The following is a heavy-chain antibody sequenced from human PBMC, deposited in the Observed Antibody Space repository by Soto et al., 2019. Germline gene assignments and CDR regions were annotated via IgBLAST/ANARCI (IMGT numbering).Heavy chain of an antibody. V-gene: IGHV4-39*01. Sequence: SETLSLTCTVSGGSISSSSYYWGWIRQPPGKGLEWIGSIYYSGSTYYNPSLKSRVTISVDTSKNQFSLKLSSVTAADTAVYYCASLQLWSPKPSLDYWGQGTLVTVSS. CDR2: IYYSGST. J-gene: IGHJ4*02. CDR3: ASLQLWSPKPSLDY. CDR1: GGSISSSSYY. D-gene: IGHD5-18*01.